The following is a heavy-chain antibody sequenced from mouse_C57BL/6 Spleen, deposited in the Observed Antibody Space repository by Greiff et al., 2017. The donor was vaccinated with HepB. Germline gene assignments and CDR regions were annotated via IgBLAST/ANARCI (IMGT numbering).Heavy chain of an antibody. CDR3: ARPHYYGSSYVAY. D-gene: IGHD1-1*01. V-gene: IGHV5-17*01. CDR2: ISSGSSTI. J-gene: IGHJ3*01. Sequence: EVKLMESGGGLVKPGGSLKLSCAASGFTFSDYGMHWVRQAPEKGLEWVAYISSGSSTIYYADTVKGRFTIARDNAKNTLFLQMPSRRSEDTAMYYCARPHYYGSSYVAYWGQGTLVTVSA. CDR1: GFTFSDYG.